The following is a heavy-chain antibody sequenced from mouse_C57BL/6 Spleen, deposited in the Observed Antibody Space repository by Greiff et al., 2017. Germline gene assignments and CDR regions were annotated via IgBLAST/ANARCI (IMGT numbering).Heavy chain of an antibody. V-gene: IGHV1-64*01. J-gene: IGHJ4*01. D-gene: IGHD2-4*01. Sequence: VQLQQPGAELVKPGASVKLSCKASGYTFTSYWMHWVKQRPGQGLEWIGMIHPNSGSTNYNEKFKSKATLTVDKSSSTAYMQLSSLTSEDSAVYYCARDPFYDYDLMDYWGQGTSVTVSS. CDR2: IHPNSGST. CDR1: GYTFTSYW. CDR3: ARDPFYDYDLMDY.